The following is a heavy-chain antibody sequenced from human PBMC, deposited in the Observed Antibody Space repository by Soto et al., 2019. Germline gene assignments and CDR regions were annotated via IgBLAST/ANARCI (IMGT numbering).Heavy chain of an antibody. V-gene: IGHV4-39*01. CDR1: GGSISNHY. CDR3: ARLEGLATISYYFDF. CDR2: IYYRGST. Sequence: SEMMCLTRSVSGGSISNHYWGWIRQPPGKGLEWIGSIYYRGSTYYNPSLQTRVTISLDKSKSQFSLKLNSVTAADSAVYFCARLEGLATISYYFDFWGQGALVTVSS. J-gene: IGHJ4*02. D-gene: IGHD3-9*01.